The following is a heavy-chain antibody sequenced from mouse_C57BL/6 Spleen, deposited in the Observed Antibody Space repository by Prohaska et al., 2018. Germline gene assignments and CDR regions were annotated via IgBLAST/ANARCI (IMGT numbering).Heavy chain of an antibody. CDR1: VYTCTSYW. J-gene: IGHJ2*01. V-gene: IGHV1-52*01. CDR3: ARFEFGNFDY. CDR2: IDPCDSET. Sequence: QVQLQQPGAELVRPGSSVKLSCKASVYTCTSYWMHWVKQRPIQGLEWIGNIDPCDSETHYNQKFKDKATLTVDKYSSKAYMQLSSLTSEDSAVYYCARFEFGNFDYWGQGTTLTVSS. D-gene: IGHD4-1*01.